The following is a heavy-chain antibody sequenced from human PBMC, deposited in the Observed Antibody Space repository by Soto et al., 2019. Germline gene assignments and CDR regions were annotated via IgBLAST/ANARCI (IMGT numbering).Heavy chain of an antibody. CDR3: ASRDYYGSGSSNNYYYGMDV. CDR1: GGSISSSSYY. V-gene: IGHV4-39*01. J-gene: IGHJ6*02. Sequence: ETLSLTCTVSGGSISSSSYYWGWIRQPPGKGLEWIGSIYYSGSTYYNPSLKSRVTISVDTSKNQFSLKLSSVTAADTAVYYCASRDYYGSGSSNNYYYGMDVWGQGTTVTVSS. D-gene: IGHD3-10*01. CDR2: IYYSGST.